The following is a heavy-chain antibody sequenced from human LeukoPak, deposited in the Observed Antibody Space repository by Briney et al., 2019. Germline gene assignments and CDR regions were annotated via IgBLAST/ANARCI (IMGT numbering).Heavy chain of an antibody. J-gene: IGHJ4*02. CDR2: ISGSGGNT. CDR3: VRDLFYSSGWYYFDS. D-gene: IGHD6-19*01. Sequence: GGSLRLSYAASGFTFDNFAMSWVRQAPGKGLEWVSAISGSGGNTYYADSVKGRFTISRDNSKSTLYLQVNSLRAEDTAIYYCVRDLFYSSGWYYFDSWGQGTLVSVSS. V-gene: IGHV3-23*01. CDR1: GFTFDNFA.